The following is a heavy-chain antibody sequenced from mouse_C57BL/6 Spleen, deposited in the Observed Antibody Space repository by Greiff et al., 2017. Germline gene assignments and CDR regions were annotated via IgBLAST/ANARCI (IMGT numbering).Heavy chain of an antibody. D-gene: IGHD4-1*01. Sequence: EVKLVESGGGLVKPGGSLKLSCAASGFTFSSYAMSWVRPTPDKRLEWVATISDGGSYTYYPDNVKGRFTISRDNAKNNLYLQMSHLKSEDTAMYYCARVRLGAMDYWGQGTSVTVSS. CDR2: ISDGGSYT. CDR3: ARVRLGAMDY. CDR1: GFTFSSYA. V-gene: IGHV5-4*03. J-gene: IGHJ4*01.